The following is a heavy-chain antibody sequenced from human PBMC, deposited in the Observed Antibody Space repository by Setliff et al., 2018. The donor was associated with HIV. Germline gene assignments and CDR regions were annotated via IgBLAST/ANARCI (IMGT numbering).Heavy chain of an antibody. Sequence: GGSLRLSCAASGFTFNSYSMNWVRQAPGKGLEWVSSISSSNSYKHYADSVKGRFTISRDNAKNSLYLQMNSLRVEDTAVYYCARDEDNDFWSGYRNYYGMDVWGQGTTVTVSS. D-gene: IGHD3-3*01. CDR1: GFTFNSYS. J-gene: IGHJ6*02. CDR3: ARDEDNDFWSGYRNYYGMDV. CDR2: ISSSNSYK. V-gene: IGHV3-21*01.